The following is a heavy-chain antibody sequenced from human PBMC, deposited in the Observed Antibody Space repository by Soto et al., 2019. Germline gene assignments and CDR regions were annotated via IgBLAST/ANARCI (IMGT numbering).Heavy chain of an antibody. D-gene: IGHD2-2*02. Sequence: GGTLRLSCAASGFTFSSYAMSWVRQAPGKGLEWVSAISGSGGSTYYADSVKGRFTISRDNAKNSLYLQMNSLRAEDTAVYYCASGCSSTSCYTYYYYYGMDVWGQGTTVTVSS. J-gene: IGHJ6*02. V-gene: IGHV3-23*01. CDR1: GFTFSSYA. CDR2: ISGSGGST. CDR3: ASGCSSTSCYTYYYYYGMDV.